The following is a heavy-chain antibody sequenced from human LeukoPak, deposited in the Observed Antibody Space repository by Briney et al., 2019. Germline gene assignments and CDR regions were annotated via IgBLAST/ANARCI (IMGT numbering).Heavy chain of an antibody. CDR3: ARAPYYDIWSGYSDNYFDP. D-gene: IGHD3-3*01. V-gene: IGHV4-59*01. Sequence: SETLSLTCTVSGGSINTYYWSWIRQPPGKGLEGIGYIYYSGSTNYNPSLKSRVPISVDMFKNQFSLKLSSVTAADTAVYYCARAPYYDIWSGYSDNYFDPWGQGTLVTVSS. CDR2: IYYSGST. J-gene: IGHJ5*02. CDR1: GGSINTYY.